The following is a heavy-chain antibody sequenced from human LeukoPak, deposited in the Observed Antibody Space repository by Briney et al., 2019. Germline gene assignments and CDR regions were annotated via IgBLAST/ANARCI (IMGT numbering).Heavy chain of an antibody. J-gene: IGHJ6*02. V-gene: IGHV3-23*01. CDR1: GFTFSSYA. Sequence: GGSLRLSCAASGFTFSSYAMTWVRQAPGKGLEWVSGISGSGGSTQYADSVKGQFTISRDNSKNTLYLQMSSLRAEDTAEYYCAKDYYYDSSGYPIYYNMNVWGQGTTVTVSS. CDR3: AKDYYYDSSGYPIYYNMNV. CDR2: ISGSGGST. D-gene: IGHD3-22*01.